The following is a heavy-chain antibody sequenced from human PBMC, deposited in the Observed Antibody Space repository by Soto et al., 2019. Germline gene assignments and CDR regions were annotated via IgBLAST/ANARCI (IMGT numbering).Heavy chain of an antibody. CDR3: ASDLRHPYSY. V-gene: IGHV3-48*03. CDR1: GFTFSSYE. CDR2: ISSSGSTI. D-gene: IGHD3-16*02. Sequence: EVQLVESGGGLVQPGGSLRLSCAASGFTFSSYEMNWVCQAPGKGLEWVSYISSSGSTIYYADSVKGRFTSSRDNAKNSLYLQMNSLRAEDTAVYYCASDLRHPYSYWGQGTLVTVSS. J-gene: IGHJ4*02.